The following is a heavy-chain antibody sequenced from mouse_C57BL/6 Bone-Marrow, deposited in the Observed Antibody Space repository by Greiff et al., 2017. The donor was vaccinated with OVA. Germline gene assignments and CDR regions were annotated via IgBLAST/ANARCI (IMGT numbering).Heavy chain of an antibody. CDR1: GFNIKDDY. J-gene: IGHJ2*01. CDR2: IDPENGDT. Sequence: EVQLQQSGAELVRPGASVKLSCTASGFNIKDDYMHWVKQRPEQGLEWIGWIDPENGDTEYASKFQGKATITADTSSNTAYLQLSSLTSEDTAVYYCTTELLHYFDYWGQGTTLTVSS. V-gene: IGHV14-4*01. CDR3: TTELLHYFDY. D-gene: IGHD2-1*01.